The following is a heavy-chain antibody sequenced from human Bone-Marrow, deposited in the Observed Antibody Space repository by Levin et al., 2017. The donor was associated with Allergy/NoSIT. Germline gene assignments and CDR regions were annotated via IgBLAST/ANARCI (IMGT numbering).Heavy chain of an antibody. D-gene: IGHD6-13*01. Sequence: TETLSLTCTVSGVSISSSTSYWGWIRRPPGRELEWIGSIIYSGSTYYNPSLKSRVTISIDTSKRQISLTLSSVTAADTAIYYCARDVNSISWFKTWGQGTLVTVSS. CDR1: GVSISSSTSY. V-gene: IGHV4-39*02. CDR3: ARDVNSISWFKT. CDR2: IIYSGST. J-gene: IGHJ5*02.